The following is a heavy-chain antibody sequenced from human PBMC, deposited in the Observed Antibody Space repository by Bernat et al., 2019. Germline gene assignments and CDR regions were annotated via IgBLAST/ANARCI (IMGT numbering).Heavy chain of an antibody. V-gene: IGHV3-7*01. Sequence: EVQLVESGGGLVQPGGSLRLSCAASGFTFRSYWMSWVRQAPGKGLEWVANIKQDGSEKYYVDSVKGRFTISRDNAKKSLHLQMNSLRAEDTAVYYSARDLEGSGSYPSDWGQGTLVTVS. CDR1: GFTFRSYW. CDR3: ARDLEGSGSYPSD. D-gene: IGHD3-10*01. J-gene: IGHJ4*02. CDR2: IKQDGSEK.